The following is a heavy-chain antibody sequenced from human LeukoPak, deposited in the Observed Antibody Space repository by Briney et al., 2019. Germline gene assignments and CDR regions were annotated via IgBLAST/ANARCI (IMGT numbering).Heavy chain of an antibody. CDR3: AREGTRLVCSSTSCYIFDY. CDR2: ISSSSSYI. CDR1: GFTFSSYS. D-gene: IGHD2-2*02. Sequence: GGSLRLSCAASGFTFSSYSMNWVRQAPGKGLEWVSSISSSSSYIYYADSVKGRFTISRDNAKNSLYLQMNSLRAEDTAVYYCAREGTRLVCSSTSCYIFDYWGQGTLVTVSS. V-gene: IGHV3-21*01. J-gene: IGHJ4*02.